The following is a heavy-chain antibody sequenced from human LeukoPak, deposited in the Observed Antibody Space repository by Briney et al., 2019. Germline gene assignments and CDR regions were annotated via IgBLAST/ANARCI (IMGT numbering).Heavy chain of an antibody. V-gene: IGHV1-69*04. D-gene: IGHD3-10*01. Sequence: GASVKVSCKASGGTFSSYAISWVRQALGQGLEWMGRIIPILGIANYAQKFQGRVTITADKSTSTAYMELSSLRSEDTAVYYRARGAMVRGVILYYWGQGTLVTVSS. J-gene: IGHJ4*02. CDR1: GGTFSSYA. CDR2: IIPILGIA. CDR3: ARGAMVRGVILYY.